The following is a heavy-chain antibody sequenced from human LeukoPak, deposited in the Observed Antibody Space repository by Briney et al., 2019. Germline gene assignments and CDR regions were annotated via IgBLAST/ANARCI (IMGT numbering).Heavy chain of an antibody. CDR3: ATTRKDYYYYYYMDV. J-gene: IGHJ6*03. Sequence: PGGSLRLSCAASGFTFSSYWMSWVRQAPGKGLEWVANIKQDGSEKYYVDSVKGRFTISRDSAKNSLYLQMNSLRAEDTAVYYCATTRKDYYYYYYMDVWGKGTTVTVSS. V-gene: IGHV3-7*01. D-gene: IGHD1-1*01. CDR2: IKQDGSEK. CDR1: GFTFSSYW.